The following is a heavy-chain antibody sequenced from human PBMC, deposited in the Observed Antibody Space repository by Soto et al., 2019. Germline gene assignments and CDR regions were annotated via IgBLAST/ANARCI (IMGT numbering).Heavy chain of an antibody. CDR1: GGSFSGYY. V-gene: IGHV4-34*01. J-gene: IGHJ6*03. CDR3: ARGPLQDNYYYYYMDV. Sequence: SETLSLTCAVYGGSFSGYYWSWIRQPPGKGLEWIGEINHSGSTNYNPSLKSRVTISVDTSKNQFSLKLSSVTAADTAVYYCARGPLQDNYYYYYMDVWGKGTTVTVSS. CDR2: INHSGST. D-gene: IGHD1-1*01.